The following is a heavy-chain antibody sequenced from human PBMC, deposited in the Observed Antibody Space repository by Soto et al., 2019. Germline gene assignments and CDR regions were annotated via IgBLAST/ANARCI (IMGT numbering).Heavy chain of an antibody. CDR1: GGTFSSYA. Sequence: ASVKVSCKASGGTFSSYAISWVRQAPGQGLVWMGCFVPVVGETIYAQKFQGRVIMTEDTSTDTAYMELSSLRSEDTAVYYCATTGFFGDYGAFDIWGQGTMVTVS. CDR2: FVPVVGET. J-gene: IGHJ3*02. V-gene: IGHV1-24*01. CDR3: ATTGFFGDYGAFDI. D-gene: IGHD4-17*01.